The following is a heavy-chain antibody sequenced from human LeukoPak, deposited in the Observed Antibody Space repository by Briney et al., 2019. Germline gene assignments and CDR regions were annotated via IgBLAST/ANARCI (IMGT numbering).Heavy chain of an antibody. J-gene: IGHJ5*02. V-gene: IGHV1-8*01. CDR1: GYTFTNYD. Sequence: ASVKVSCKAFGYTFTNYDLNWVRQATGQGPEWIGWMNPNSGNTGYAQKFQGRVTLTRSTSISTACMELRSLTSEDTAVYYCARDYGGNSGWFDPWGQGTLVTVSS. CDR2: MNPNSGNT. D-gene: IGHD4-23*01. CDR3: ARDYGGNSGWFDP.